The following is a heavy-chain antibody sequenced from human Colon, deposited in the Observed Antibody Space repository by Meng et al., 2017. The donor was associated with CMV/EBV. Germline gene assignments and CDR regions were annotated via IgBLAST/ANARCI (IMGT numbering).Heavy chain of an antibody. J-gene: IGHJ5*02. D-gene: IGHD5-12*01. CDR3: AKDSYTGYDRRWFDP. Sequence: SLKISCTASGFSVEEYAMHWVRQIPGKGLEWVSGISWDNNSLGYAESVKGRLAISRDSAKNSLYLQMNNLRPDDTAIYYCAKDSYTGYDRRWFDPWGQGTLVTVSS. CDR1: GFSVEEYA. V-gene: IGHV3-9*01. CDR2: ISWDNNSL.